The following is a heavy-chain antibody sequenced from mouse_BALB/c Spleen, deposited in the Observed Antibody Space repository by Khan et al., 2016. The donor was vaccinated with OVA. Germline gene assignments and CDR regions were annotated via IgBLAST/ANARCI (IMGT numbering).Heavy chain of an antibody. CDR1: GYTFTDYV. Sequence: VQLQESGPELVKPGASVKMSCKASGYTFTDYVINWVKQRTGQGLEWIGEIYPGSGSTYYNEKFKGKATLTADKSSNSAYMQLSSLTSEDSAVYFCANNYASWFAYWGQGTLVTVSA. V-gene: IGHV1-77*01. CDR2: IYPGSGST. J-gene: IGHJ3*01. CDR3: ANNYASWFAY.